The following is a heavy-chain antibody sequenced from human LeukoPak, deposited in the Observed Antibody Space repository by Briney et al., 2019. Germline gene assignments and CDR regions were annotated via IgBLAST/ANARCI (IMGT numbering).Heavy chain of an antibody. V-gene: IGHV4-59*01. CDR3: ARSTGSTMFIDY. CDR1: GGSISLYY. D-gene: IGHD3-10*02. J-gene: IGHJ4*02. CDR2: IYYSGNT. Sequence: KSSETLSLTCTVSGGSISLYYWSWIRQPPGKGLEWLGYIYYSGNTEYKPSLKSRVAMSVDTSKNQFSLRLSSVTAADTAVYYCARSTGSTMFIDYWGQGTLVTVSS.